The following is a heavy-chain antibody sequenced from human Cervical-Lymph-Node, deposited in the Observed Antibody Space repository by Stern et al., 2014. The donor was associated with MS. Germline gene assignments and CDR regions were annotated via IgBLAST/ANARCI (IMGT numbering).Heavy chain of an antibody. CDR3: ARDSRHYDASYYFDS. D-gene: IGHD3-16*01. CDR2: IIPIFGTA. J-gene: IGHJ4*02. V-gene: IGHV1-69*01. Sequence: EHLVESGAEVKKPGSSVKVSCKASGGTFSSYAINWVRQAPGQGPEWMGGIIPIFGTANYAQKFQGRVTITADESTSTAYMELSSLRSEDTAVYYCARDSRHYDASYYFDSWGQGTLVTVSS. CDR1: GGTFSSYA.